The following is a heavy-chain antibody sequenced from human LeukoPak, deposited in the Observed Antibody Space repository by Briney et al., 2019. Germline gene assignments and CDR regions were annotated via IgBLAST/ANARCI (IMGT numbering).Heavy chain of an antibody. CDR1: GFTCSDYY. CDR3: ARAPAAMPYYYYGMDV. Sequence: AGSLRRSGSAAGFTCSDYYRGWNGQGPGKGREGVSYISGSASNTYYADSVKGRFTISTDNAKNSLYLQMNSLRAEDTAVYYCARAPAAMPYYYYGMDVWGQGTTVTVSS. D-gene: IGHD2-2*01. CDR2: ISGSASNT. V-gene: IGHV3-11*01. J-gene: IGHJ6*02.